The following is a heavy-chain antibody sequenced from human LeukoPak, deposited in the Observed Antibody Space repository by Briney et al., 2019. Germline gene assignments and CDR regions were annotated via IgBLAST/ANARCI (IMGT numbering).Heavy chain of an antibody. D-gene: IGHD5-24*01. CDR2: INSDGSST. J-gene: IGHJ5*02. CDR1: GFTFSSYW. V-gene: IGHV3-74*01. CDR3: AGDRLQGHNWFDP. Sequence: GGSLRLSCAASGFTFSSYWMHWVRQAPGKGLVWVSRINSDGSSTSYADSVKGRFTISRDNAKNTLCLQMSSLRAEDTAVYYCAGDRLQGHNWFDPWGQGTLVTVSS.